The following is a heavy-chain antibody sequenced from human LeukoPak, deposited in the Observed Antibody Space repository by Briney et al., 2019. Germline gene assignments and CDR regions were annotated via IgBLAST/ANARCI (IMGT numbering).Heavy chain of an antibody. J-gene: IGHJ4*02. CDR1: GYSLNNYW. Sequence: GESLKISCKGSGYSLNNYWIGWVRQMPGRGLEWMGIISPSDSNTRYSPSFQGQVTFSADNSIATAYLQWSSLEASDTAMYYCARLPRSGDSCYHFGFWGQGTLVTVSS. CDR2: ISPSDSNT. V-gene: IGHV5-51*01. CDR3: ARLPRSGDSCYHFGF. D-gene: IGHD2-15*01.